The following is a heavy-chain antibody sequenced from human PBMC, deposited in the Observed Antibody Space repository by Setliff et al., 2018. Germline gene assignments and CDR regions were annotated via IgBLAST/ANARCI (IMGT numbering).Heavy chain of an antibody. J-gene: IGHJ4*02. CDR3: ARDLYCGGHCYQLFDS. CDR2: IYPSGGT. V-gene: IGHV4-61*02. D-gene: IGHD2-21*02. CDR1: GGSISSGHYY. Sequence: PSENLSLTCTVSGGSISSGHYYWNWIRQPAGKGLEWIGRIYPSGGTNYNPSLKSRVTISVGASKNHFSLKLTSVTAADTAVYYCARDLYCGGHCYQLFDSWGQGTLVTVSS.